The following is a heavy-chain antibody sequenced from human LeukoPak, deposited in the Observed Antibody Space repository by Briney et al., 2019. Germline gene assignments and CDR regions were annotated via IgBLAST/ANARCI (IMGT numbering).Heavy chain of an antibody. J-gene: IGHJ4*02. D-gene: IGHD5-18*01. CDR3: ARYSYGGFYFDY. CDR1: GGSISGYY. CDR2: VYYDGST. V-gene: IGHV4-59*08. Sequence: PSETLSLTCTVSGGSISGYYWSWLRQPPGQGLEWIGYVYYDGSTTYNPSLKSRVTISLDTSKNQFFLKLSSVTAADTAVYYCARYSYGGFYFDYWGQGTLVTVSS.